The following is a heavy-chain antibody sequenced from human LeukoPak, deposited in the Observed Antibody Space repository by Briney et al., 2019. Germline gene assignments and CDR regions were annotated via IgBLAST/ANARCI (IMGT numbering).Heavy chain of an antibody. D-gene: IGHD3-9*01. CDR1: GFTFSSYS. V-gene: IGHV3-48*01. Sequence: GGSLRLSCAASGFTFSSYSMNWVRQPPGKGLEWVSYISSSSSTIYYADSVKGRFTISRDNAKNSLYLQMNSLRAEDTAVYYCARDMAYDILTGDYYYYMDVWGKGTTVTVSS. CDR3: ARDMAYDILTGDYYYYMDV. CDR2: ISSSSSTI. J-gene: IGHJ6*03.